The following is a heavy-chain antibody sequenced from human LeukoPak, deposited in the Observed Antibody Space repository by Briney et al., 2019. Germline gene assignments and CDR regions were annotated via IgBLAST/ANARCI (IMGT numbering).Heavy chain of an antibody. V-gene: IGHV4-59*08. CDR2: IYYSGIT. Sequence: SETLSLTCTVSGGSISSFFWSWIRQPPGKGLEWIGYIYYSGITKYNPSLKSRVTISVDTSENQFSLKLSSVAAADTAVYYCARQTTEGFDPWGQGVLVTVSS. D-gene: IGHD4-17*01. CDR1: GGSISSFF. CDR3: ARQTTEGFDP. J-gene: IGHJ5*02.